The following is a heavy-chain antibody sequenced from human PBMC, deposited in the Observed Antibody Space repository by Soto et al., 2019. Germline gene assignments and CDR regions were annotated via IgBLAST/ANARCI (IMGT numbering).Heavy chain of an antibody. D-gene: IGHD2-2*01. V-gene: IGHV1-46*03. J-gene: IGHJ6*03. Sequence: QVQLVQSGAEVKKPGASVKVSCKASGYTFTSYYMHWVRQAPGQGLEWMGIINPSGGSTSYAQKCQGRVNIDRDTSTSTVYMELRSLKSEDTAVYYCARDGCSSTSCYGDYYYYYMDVWGKGTTVTVSS. CDR3: ARDGCSSTSCYGDYYYYYMDV. CDR1: GYTFTSYY. CDR2: INPSGGST.